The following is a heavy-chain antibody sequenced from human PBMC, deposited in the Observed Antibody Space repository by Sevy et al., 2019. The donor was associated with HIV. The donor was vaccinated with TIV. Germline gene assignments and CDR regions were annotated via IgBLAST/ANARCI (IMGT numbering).Heavy chain of an antibody. D-gene: IGHD1-26*01. CDR1: GFIFGDYG. CDR3: TRWSGSQSIFDY. V-gene: IGHV3-49*04. Sequence: GVSLRLSCTASGFIFGDYGMSWVRQAPGKGLEWIAFFKSKIHGGTTENAASVKGRFTISRDDSKNIVYLQMSNLKTEDTAVYYCTRWSGSQSIFDYWGQRTLVTVSS. CDR2: FKSKIHGGTT. J-gene: IGHJ4*02.